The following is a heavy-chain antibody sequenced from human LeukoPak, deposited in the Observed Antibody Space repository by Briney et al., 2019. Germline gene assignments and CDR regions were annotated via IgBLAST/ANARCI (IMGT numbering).Heavy chain of an antibody. Sequence: GGSLRLSCAASGVTRNYFIWLRQAPGKGLERVSVIYNGGTTYYADSVKGRFTISRDNSKSTLFVYLQMNSLRTDDTAVYYCAGGGEAARSLHYWGQGTLVTVSS. CDR2: IYNGGTT. J-gene: IGHJ4*02. V-gene: IGHV3-66*02. CDR1: GVTRNY. D-gene: IGHD6-6*01. CDR3: AGGGEAARSLHY.